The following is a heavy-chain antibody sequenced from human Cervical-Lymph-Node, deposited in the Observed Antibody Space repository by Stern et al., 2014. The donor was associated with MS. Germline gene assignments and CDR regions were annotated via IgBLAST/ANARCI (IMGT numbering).Heavy chain of an antibody. J-gene: IGHJ3*02. D-gene: IGHD1-20*01. CDR3: ARHGGITGTAGWGRALDI. CDR2: RYSGGTT. Sequence: QVQLQESGPGLVKPSGTLSLTCTVSGGSISSSSDYWGWIRQPPGKGLEWIGSRYSGGTTYSNPSLQSRGTIPVDTSKTQCSLKLSSVTAADTAVYYCARHGGITGTAGWGRALDIWGQGTMVTVSS. V-gene: IGHV4-39*01. CDR1: GGSISSSSDY.